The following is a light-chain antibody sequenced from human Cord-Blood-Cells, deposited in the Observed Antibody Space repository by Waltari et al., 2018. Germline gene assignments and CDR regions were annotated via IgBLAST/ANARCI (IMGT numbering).Light chain of an antibody. CDR3: CSYAGSSTWV. J-gene: IGLJ3*02. CDR1: SSDVGSYNL. CDR2: EGS. V-gene: IGLV2-23*01. Sequence: QSALTQPASVSGSPGQSITISCTGTSSDVGSYNLVSWYQHHPGKDPKLMIYEGSKRPSGVSNRFSGSKSGNTASLTISGLQAEDEADYYCCSYAGSSTWVFGGGTKLTVL.